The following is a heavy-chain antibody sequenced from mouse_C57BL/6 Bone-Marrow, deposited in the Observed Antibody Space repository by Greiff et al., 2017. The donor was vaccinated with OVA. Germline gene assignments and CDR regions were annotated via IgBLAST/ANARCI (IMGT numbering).Heavy chain of an antibody. CDR2: IWSGGST. Sequence: VQLQQSGPGLVQPSQSLSITCTVSGFSLTSYGVHWVRQSPGKGLEWLGVIWSGGSTDYNAAFISRRSISKDNSKSQVFFKMNSLQADDTAIYYCARNLDSSGYGYYYAMDYWGQGTSVTVSS. J-gene: IGHJ4*01. D-gene: IGHD3-2*02. CDR1: GFSLTSYG. CDR3: ARNLDSSGYGYYYAMDY. V-gene: IGHV2-2*01.